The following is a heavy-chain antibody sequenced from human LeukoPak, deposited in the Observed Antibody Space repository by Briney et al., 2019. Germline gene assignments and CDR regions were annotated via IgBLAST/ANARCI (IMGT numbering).Heavy chain of an antibody. J-gene: IGHJ5*02. Sequence: PGRSLRLSCTGYGFTFGDYYINWLRQAPGKGPEWVGFIRSQGHGGTTEYAASVKSRFTISRDDSKSIAYLQMNSLKTDDTALYYCSGHRHSFNWFDPWGQGTLVTVSS. CDR3: SGHRHSFNWFDP. CDR2: IRSQGHGGTT. D-gene: IGHD5-18*01. CDR1: GFTFGDYY. V-gene: IGHV3-49*03.